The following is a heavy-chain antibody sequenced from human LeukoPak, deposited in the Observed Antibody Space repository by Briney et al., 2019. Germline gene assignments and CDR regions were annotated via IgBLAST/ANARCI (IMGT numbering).Heavy chain of an antibody. D-gene: IGHD3-10*01. CDR2: IIPIFGTA. CDR3: AREPITMVRGVIIAFDY. J-gene: IGHJ4*02. V-gene: IGHV1-69*13. Sequence: SVKVSCKASGGTFSSYAISWVRQAPGQGLEWMGGIIPIFGTANYAQKFQGRVTITAGESTSTAYMELSSLRSEDTAVYYCAREPITMVRGVIIAFDYWGQGTLVTVSS. CDR1: GGTFSSYA.